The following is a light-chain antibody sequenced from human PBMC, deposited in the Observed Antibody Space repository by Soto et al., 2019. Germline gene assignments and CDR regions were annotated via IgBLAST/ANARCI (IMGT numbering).Light chain of an antibody. V-gene: IGLV2-23*01. Sequence: QSVLTQPASVSGSLGQSITISCTGTSSDVGSYNLVSWYQQVSGKAPKLMIYEDNKRPSGVSSRFSGSKSGNTASLTISGLQAEDEADYYCCSYAPSATRVFGGGTKVTVL. J-gene: IGLJ3*02. CDR1: SSDVGSYNL. CDR3: CSYAPSATRV. CDR2: EDN.